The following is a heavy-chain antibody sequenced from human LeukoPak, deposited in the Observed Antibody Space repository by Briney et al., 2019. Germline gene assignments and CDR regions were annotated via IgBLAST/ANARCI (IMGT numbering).Heavy chain of an antibody. V-gene: IGHV4-38-2*01. CDR1: GFTFSDHY. CDR3: ARPLSADDAFDI. Sequence: GSLRLSCAASGFTFSDHYMDWVRQAPGKGLEWIGSIYYSGSTYYNPSLKSRVTISVDTSKNQFSLKLSSVTAADTAVYYCARPLSADDAFDIWGQGTMVTVSS. CDR2: IYYSGST. J-gene: IGHJ3*02. D-gene: IGHD6-25*01.